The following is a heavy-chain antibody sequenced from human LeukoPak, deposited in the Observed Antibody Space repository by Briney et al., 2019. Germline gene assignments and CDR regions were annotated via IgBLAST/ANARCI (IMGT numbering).Heavy chain of an antibody. CDR1: GFTFSSYW. CDR3: ARGDDSGYYDYFDY. D-gene: IGHD3-22*01. V-gene: IGHV3-7*03. CDR2: IKEDGSER. Sequence: GGSLRLSCAASGFTFSSYWMSWVRQAPGKGLEWVASIKEDGSERQYVDSVKGRFSISRDNTKGSLFLQLNSLRAEDTAVYYCARGDDSGYYDYFDYWGQGALVTVSS. J-gene: IGHJ4*02.